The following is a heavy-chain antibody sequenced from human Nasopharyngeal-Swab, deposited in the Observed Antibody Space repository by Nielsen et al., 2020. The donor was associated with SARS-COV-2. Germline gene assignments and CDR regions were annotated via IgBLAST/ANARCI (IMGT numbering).Heavy chain of an antibody. CDR3: ARTTTTTPFDS. Sequence: GSLRLSCTVSGGSVSSDIYSWSWIRQPPGKGLEWIGYVVYSGRTNYNPSLKSRVTISVDTSKDQFSLKLNSVTAADTAIYFCARTTTTTPFDSWGQGTLVAVSS. V-gene: IGHV4-61*01. CDR2: VVYSGRT. J-gene: IGHJ4*02. D-gene: IGHD1-1*01. CDR1: GGSVSSDIYS.